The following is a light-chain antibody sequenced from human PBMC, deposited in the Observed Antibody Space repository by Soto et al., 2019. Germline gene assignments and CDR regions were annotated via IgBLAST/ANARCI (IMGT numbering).Light chain of an antibody. Sequence: EVVMTQSPATLSVSPGEGATLSCRASQSISGKLAWYQQKPGQAPRLLIYDASNRATGVPARFSGSGSETEFTLSISSLQSEDFAVYYCQQYNKWPPITFGQGTRLEIK. V-gene: IGKV3-15*01. CDR1: QSISGK. CDR2: DAS. J-gene: IGKJ5*01. CDR3: QQYNKWPPIT.